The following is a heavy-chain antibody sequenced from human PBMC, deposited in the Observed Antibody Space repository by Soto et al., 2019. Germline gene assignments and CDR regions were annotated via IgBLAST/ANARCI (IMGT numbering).Heavy chain of an antibody. D-gene: IGHD2-15*01. CDR1: GFTFSSNA. CDR2: ISGSGAYT. J-gene: IGHJ4*02. Sequence: EVQLLESGGGLVQPGGSLRLSCAASGFTFSSNAMSWVRQPPGKGLEWVSDISGSGAYTHYADSVRGRFTISRDTSKNTLFLQMNSLRAEDTAVYYCAKGATYCSGGSCYDYWGQGTLVTVSS. CDR3: AKGATYCSGGSCYDY. V-gene: IGHV3-23*01.